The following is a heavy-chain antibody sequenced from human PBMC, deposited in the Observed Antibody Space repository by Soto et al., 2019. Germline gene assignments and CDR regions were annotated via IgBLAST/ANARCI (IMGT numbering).Heavy chain of an antibody. D-gene: IGHD2-2*02. CDR1: GYSISSGYY. V-gene: IGHV4-38-2*01. CDR2: IYHSGST. Sequence: SETLSLTCAVSGYSISSGYYWGWIRQPPGKGLEWIGSIYHSGSTYYNPSLKSRVTISVDTSKNQFSLKLSSVTAADTAVYYCARGRPEGIVVVQAAIHFNWLDPWGQGTLVTVYS. CDR3: ARGRPEGIVVVQAAIHFNWLDP. J-gene: IGHJ5*02.